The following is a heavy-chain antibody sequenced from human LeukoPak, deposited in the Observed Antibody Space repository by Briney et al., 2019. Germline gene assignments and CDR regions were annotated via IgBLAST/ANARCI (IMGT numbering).Heavy chain of an antibody. J-gene: IGHJ3*02. CDR2: INPNSGGT. CDR1: GYTFTGYY. D-gene: IGHD3-22*01. Sequence: ASVKVSCKASGYTFTGYYMHWVRQAPGPRLEWLGWINPNSGGTNYAQKFQGRVTMTRDTSSSTAYMELSRLRSDDAAVYYCASPSYYYDSSGPDAFDIWGQGTMVTVSS. V-gene: IGHV1-2*02. CDR3: ASPSYYYDSSGPDAFDI.